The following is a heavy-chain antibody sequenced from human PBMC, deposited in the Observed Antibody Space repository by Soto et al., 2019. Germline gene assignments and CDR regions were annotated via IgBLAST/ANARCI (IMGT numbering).Heavy chain of an antibody. D-gene: IGHD3-3*01. J-gene: IGHJ3*02. Sequence: GGSLRLSCAASGFTFSSYSMNWVRQAPGKGLEWVSSISSSSSYIYYADSVKGRFTISRDNAKNSLYLQMNSLRAEDTAVYYCARDAVLEWLLSVRYGAFDIWGQGTMVTVS. V-gene: IGHV3-21*01. CDR2: ISSSSSYI. CDR1: GFTFSSYS. CDR3: ARDAVLEWLLSVRYGAFDI.